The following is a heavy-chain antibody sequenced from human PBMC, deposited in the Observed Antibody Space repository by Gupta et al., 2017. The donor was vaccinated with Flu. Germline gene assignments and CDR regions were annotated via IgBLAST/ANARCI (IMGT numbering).Heavy chain of an antibody. Sequence: VRQAPGKGLEWVSYISSSGSTIYYADSVKGRFTISRDNAKNSLYLQMNSLRAEDTAVYYCASEGLYYYYMDVWGKGTTVTVSS. CDR2: ISSSGSTI. V-gene: IGHV3-48*03. J-gene: IGHJ6*03. CDR3: ASEGLYYYYMDV.